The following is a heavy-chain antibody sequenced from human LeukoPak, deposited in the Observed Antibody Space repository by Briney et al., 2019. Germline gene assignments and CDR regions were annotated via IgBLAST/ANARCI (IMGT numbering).Heavy chain of an antibody. D-gene: IGHD6-13*01. J-gene: IGHJ4*02. V-gene: IGHV3-7*01. CDR1: GFTFSNYN. Sequence: PGGSLRLSCAASGFTFSNYNMNWVRQAPGKGLEWVANIKQDGSEKYYVDSVKGRFTISRDNAKNSLYLQMNSLRAEDTAVYYCARDSLGRAATGIAMDYWGQGTLVTVSS. CDR2: IKQDGSEK. CDR3: ARDSLGRAATGIAMDY.